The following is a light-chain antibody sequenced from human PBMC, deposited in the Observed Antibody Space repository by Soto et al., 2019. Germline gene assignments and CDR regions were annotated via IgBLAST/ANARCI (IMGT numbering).Light chain of an antibody. J-gene: IGKJ3*01. CDR2: GAS. CDR3: QQRSSWPPT. CDR1: HSVISY. V-gene: IGKV3-11*01. Sequence: EIVMTQSPATLSVSPGERATLSCRASHSVISYLAWYQQKPGQAPRLLIYGASTRATGIPARFSGSGSGTDFTLTISSLEPEDFAVYYCQQRSSWPPTFGPGTKVDIK.